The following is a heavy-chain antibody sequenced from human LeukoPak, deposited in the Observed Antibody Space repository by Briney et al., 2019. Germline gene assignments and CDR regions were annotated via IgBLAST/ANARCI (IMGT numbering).Heavy chain of an antibody. J-gene: IGHJ4*02. V-gene: IGHV3-21*01. Sequence: GWSLRLSCADSGLTFSSYSMNWLRQAPGKGLEWVSPITSSSSYIYSGDSVKGRFTISRDNAKNSLYLQMNSLRAEDTAVYYCARDSDVGYWGRGPLVTVSS. CDR3: ARDSDVGY. CDR2: ITSSSSYI. CDR1: GLTFSSYS.